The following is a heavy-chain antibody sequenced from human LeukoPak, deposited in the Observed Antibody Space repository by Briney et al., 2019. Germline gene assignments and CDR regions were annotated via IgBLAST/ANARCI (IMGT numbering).Heavy chain of an antibody. CDR1: GFTFSSYA. J-gene: IGHJ4*02. Sequence: GGSLRLSCAASGFTFSSYAMHWVRQAPGKGLEWVAVISYDGSNKYYADSVKGRFTISRDNSKNTLYLQMNSLRAEDTAVYYCAREGKVAVAGFGYWGQGTLVTVSS. CDR3: AREGKVAVAGFGY. D-gene: IGHD6-19*01. V-gene: IGHV3-30*04. CDR2: ISYDGSNK.